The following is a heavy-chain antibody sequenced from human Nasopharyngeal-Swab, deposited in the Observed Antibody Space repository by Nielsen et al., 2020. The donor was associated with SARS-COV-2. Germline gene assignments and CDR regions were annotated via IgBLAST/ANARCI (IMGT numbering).Heavy chain of an antibody. Sequence: VRQAPGKGLEWVAVISYDGSNKYYADSVKGRFTISRDNSKNTLYLQMNSLRAEDTAAYYCAKGGAYYDILTGFFDYWGQGTLVTVSS. J-gene: IGHJ4*02. V-gene: IGHV3-30*18. CDR2: ISYDGSNK. D-gene: IGHD3-9*01. CDR3: AKGGAYYDILTGFFDY.